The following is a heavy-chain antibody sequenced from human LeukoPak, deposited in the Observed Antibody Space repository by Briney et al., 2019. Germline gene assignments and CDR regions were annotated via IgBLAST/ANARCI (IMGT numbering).Heavy chain of an antibody. D-gene: IGHD1-26*01. V-gene: IGHV4-39*07. Sequence: SETLSLTCTVSGGSISSDNYQWSWIRQPPGEGLEWIGSIYYSGSTSYNPSLKSRVTMSVDTSKNQFSLKLSSVTAADTAVYFCARDSYSGSYQDAFDIWGQGTMVTVSS. CDR2: IYYSGST. CDR3: ARDSYSGSYQDAFDI. J-gene: IGHJ3*02. CDR1: GGSISSDNYQ.